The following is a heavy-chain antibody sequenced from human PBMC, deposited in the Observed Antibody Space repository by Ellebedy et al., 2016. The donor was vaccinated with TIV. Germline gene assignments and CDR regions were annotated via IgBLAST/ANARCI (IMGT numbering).Heavy chain of an antibody. J-gene: IGHJ4*02. CDR2: ISGSSSYI. Sequence: GESLKISCAASGFTFSSYTINWVRQAPGKGLEWVSSISGSSSYIYYADSVKGRFTISRDNAKNSMYLQMNSLRAEDTAVYYCSREGSWTLNYWGQGTLVTVSS. V-gene: IGHV3-21*04. D-gene: IGHD3/OR15-3a*01. CDR1: GFTFSSYT. CDR3: SREGSWTLNY.